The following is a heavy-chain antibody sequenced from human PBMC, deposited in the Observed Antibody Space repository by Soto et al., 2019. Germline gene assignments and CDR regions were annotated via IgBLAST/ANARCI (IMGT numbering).Heavy chain of an antibody. CDR1: GYTFINFY. J-gene: IGHJ3*02. V-gene: IGHV1-46*03. CDR3: ARVRHSYGSDAFDI. CDR2: INPSGGST. D-gene: IGHD5-18*01. Sequence: GASVKVSCKASGYTFINFYMHWVRQAPGQGLEWMGIINPSGGSTSYAQKFQGRVTMTRDTSTSTVYMELSSLRSEDTAVYYCARVRHSYGSDAFDIWGQGTMVTVSS.